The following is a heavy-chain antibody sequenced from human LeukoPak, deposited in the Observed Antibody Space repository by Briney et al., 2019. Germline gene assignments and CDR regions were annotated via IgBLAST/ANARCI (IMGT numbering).Heavy chain of an antibody. CDR1: GGSISSTDYY. Sequence: SETLSLTCTVSGGSISSTDYYWGWIRQPPGKGLEWIGSIYHSGSTYYNPSLKSRVSMSVDTSKNQFSLQLRTLTAADTAVYYCASPLTIYGDYGYWGQGALVTVSS. D-gene: IGHD4-17*01. J-gene: IGHJ1*01. CDR2: IYHSGST. CDR3: ASPLTIYGDYGY. V-gene: IGHV4-39*01.